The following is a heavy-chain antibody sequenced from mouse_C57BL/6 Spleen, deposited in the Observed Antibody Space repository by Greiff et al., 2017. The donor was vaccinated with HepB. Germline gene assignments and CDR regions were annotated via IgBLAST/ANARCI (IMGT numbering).Heavy chain of an antibody. CDR2: INPGSGGT. Sequence: VQLQESGAELVRPGTSVKVSCKASGYAFTNYLIEWVKQRPGQGLEWIGVINPGSGGTNYNEKFKGKATLTADKSSSTAYMQLSSLTSEDSAVYFCAREREYYGSWFAYWGQGTLVTVSA. V-gene: IGHV1-54*01. D-gene: IGHD1-1*01. CDR3: AREREYYGSWFAY. J-gene: IGHJ3*01. CDR1: GYAFTNYL.